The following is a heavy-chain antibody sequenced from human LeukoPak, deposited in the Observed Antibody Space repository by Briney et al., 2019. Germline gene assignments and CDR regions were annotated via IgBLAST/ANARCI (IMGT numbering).Heavy chain of an antibody. Sequence: GGSLRLSCAASGFTFSSYGMLWVRQAPGKGLEWVAVIWYDGSNKYYADSVKGRFTISRDNSKNTLYLQMNSLRAEDTAVYYCARICGLRYFDWADNDAFDIWGQGTMVTVSS. CDR1: GFTFSSYG. CDR2: IWYDGSNK. V-gene: IGHV3-33*01. CDR3: ARICGLRYFDWADNDAFDI. J-gene: IGHJ3*02. D-gene: IGHD3-9*01.